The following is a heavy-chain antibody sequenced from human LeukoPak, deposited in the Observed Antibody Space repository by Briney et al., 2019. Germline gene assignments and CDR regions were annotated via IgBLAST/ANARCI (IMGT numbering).Heavy chain of an antibody. CDR1: GGSFSGYY. CDR2: INHSGST. Sequence: SETLSLTCAVYGGSFSGYYWSWIRQPPGKGLEWIGEINHSGSTNYNPSLKSRVTISLDTSKNQFSLKLSSVTAADTAVYYCARERYCTDGVCPEGGDAFDIWGQGTMVTVSS. V-gene: IGHV4-34*01. D-gene: IGHD2-8*01. J-gene: IGHJ3*02. CDR3: ARERYCTDGVCPEGGDAFDI.